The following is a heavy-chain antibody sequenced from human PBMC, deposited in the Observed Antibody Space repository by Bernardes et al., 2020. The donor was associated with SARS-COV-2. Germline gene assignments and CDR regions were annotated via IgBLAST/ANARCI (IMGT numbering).Heavy chain of an antibody. CDR2: IKSKTDGGTT. CDR3: TTDDHDYGDFGGYYYYGMDV. V-gene: IGHV3-15*01. CDR1: GFTFSNAW. J-gene: IGHJ6*02. D-gene: IGHD4-17*01. Sequence: GGSLRLSCAASGFTFSNAWMSWVRQAPGKGLEWVGRIKSKTDGGTTDYAAPVKGRFTISRDDSKNTLYLQMNSLKTEDTAVYYCTTDDHDYGDFGGYYYYGMDVWGQGTTVTVSS.